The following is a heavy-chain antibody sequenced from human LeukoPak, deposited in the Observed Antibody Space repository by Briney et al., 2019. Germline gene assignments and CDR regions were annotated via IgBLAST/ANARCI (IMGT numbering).Heavy chain of an antibody. CDR3: ARDKSQNYDILTGYSLDGMDV. Sequence: ASVTVSCTASGYTFTGYYMHWVRQAPGQGLEWMGWINPNSGGTNYAQKFQGRVTMTRDTSISTAYMELSRLRSDDTAVYYCARDKSQNYDILTGYSLDGMDVWGQGTTVTVSS. CDR2: INPNSGGT. D-gene: IGHD3-9*01. CDR1: GYTFTGYY. V-gene: IGHV1-2*02. J-gene: IGHJ6*02.